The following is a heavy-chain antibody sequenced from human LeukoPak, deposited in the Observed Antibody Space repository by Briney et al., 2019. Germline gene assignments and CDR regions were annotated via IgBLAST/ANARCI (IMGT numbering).Heavy chain of an antibody. V-gene: IGHV1-18*01. Sequence: ASVKGSCKASGYTFTDFGFIWVRQAPGQGLEWMGWVSTYNGDTDYAKKFQDRVTMTTESSTQTTFMELRNLGSDDTAVYYCARAESMALYFLYWGQGTLVSVSS. CDR2: VSTYNGDT. D-gene: IGHD1-14*01. CDR1: GYTFTDFG. J-gene: IGHJ1*01. CDR3: ARAESMALYFLY.